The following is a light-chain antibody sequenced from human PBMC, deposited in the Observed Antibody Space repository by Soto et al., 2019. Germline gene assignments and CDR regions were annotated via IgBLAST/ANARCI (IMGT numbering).Light chain of an antibody. CDR3: QQYDRWPPNYT. V-gene: IGKV3-15*01. CDR2: GAS. J-gene: IGKJ2*01. CDR1: QSVSSN. Sequence: EIVMTQSPATLSVSPGERATLSCRASQSVSSNLAWYQQKPGQAPRLLIYGASTRATGIPARFSGSGSGTEFTLTISSLQSEDFAVYYCQQYDRWPPNYTFGQGTKV.